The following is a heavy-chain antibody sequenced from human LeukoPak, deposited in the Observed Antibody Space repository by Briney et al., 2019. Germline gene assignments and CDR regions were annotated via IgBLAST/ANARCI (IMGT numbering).Heavy chain of an antibody. CDR2: IGGRGGGT. Sequence: GGSLRLSCAVSGITLSNYGMTGVRQAPGEGLEWVAGIGGRGGGTKYADSVKGRFTISRDNSKNTLYLEMNSLRAEDTAVYFCAKRGVVIRVILVGFHREANYFDSWGQGALVTVSS. CDR3: AKRGVVIRVILVGFHREANYFDS. J-gene: IGHJ4*02. V-gene: IGHV3-23*01. D-gene: IGHD3-22*01. CDR1: GITLSNYG.